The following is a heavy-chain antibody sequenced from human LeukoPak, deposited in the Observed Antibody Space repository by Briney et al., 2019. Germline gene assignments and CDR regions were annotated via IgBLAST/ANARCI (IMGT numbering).Heavy chain of an antibody. V-gene: IGHV4-38-2*01. CDR3: ARRARSNPPDY. J-gene: IGHJ4*02. CDR2: IYRSGST. D-gene: IGHD4-11*01. CDR1: GYSISSDYF. Sequence: SETLSLTCAVSGYSISSDYFWGWIRQPPGKGLEWIGSIYRSGSTYYNPSLKSRVTMSIHTSKNQFSLKLSSVTAADTAVYYCARRARSNPPDYWGQGTLVTVSS.